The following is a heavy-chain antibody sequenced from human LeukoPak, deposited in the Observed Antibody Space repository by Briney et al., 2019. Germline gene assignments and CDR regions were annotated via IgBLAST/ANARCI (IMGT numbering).Heavy chain of an antibody. D-gene: IGHD4-17*01. J-gene: IGHJ4*02. CDR2: ITGSGGST. V-gene: IGHV3-23*01. CDR1: GFTFKNYG. Sequence: GGSLRLSCAASGFTFKNYGMTWVRQAPGKGLEWVSIITGSGGSTYYADSVKGRFTISRDNSKNMLYLQTSSLRTEDSAVYYCAKGTALTSFFDYWGQGTLVTVSS. CDR3: AKGTALTSFFDY.